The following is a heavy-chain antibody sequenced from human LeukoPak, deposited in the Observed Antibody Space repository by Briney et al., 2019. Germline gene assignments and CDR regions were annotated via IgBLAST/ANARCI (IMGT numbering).Heavy chain of an antibody. V-gene: IGHV4-59*08. D-gene: IGHD5-24*01. J-gene: IGHJ4*02. Sequence: PSETLSLTCTVSGGSISSYYWSWIRQPPGKGLEWIGYIYYSGSTNYNPSLKSRVTISVDTSKNQFSLKLSSVTAADTAVYYWARQTRRDGYNYFDYWGQGTLVTVSS. CDR1: GGSISSYY. CDR2: IYYSGST. CDR3: ARQTRRDGYNYFDY.